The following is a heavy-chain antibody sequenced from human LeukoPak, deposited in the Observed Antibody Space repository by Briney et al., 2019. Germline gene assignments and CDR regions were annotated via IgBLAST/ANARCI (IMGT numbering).Heavy chain of an antibody. CDR1: GGSISSSSYY. CDR2: IYYSGST. J-gene: IGHJ4*02. CDR3: ARESPAPYDSSGPSTFDY. Sequence: SETLSLTCTVSGGSISSSSYYWGWIRQPPGKGPEWIGSIYYSGSTYYNPSLKSRVTISVDTSKNQFSLKLSSVTAADTAVYYCARESPAPYDSSGPSTFDYWGQGTLVTVSS. D-gene: IGHD3-22*01. V-gene: IGHV4-39*07.